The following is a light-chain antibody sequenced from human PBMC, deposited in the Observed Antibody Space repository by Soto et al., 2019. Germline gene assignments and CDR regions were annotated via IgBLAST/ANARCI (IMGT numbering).Light chain of an antibody. CDR2: DAS. V-gene: IGKV1-5*01. CDR3: QQFKCGTWT. Sequence: DIQMTQSPATLSASVGERVTITCRASQSISSWLAWYQQKPGKAPKLLLYDASTRASGIPARFSGSGSGTEFILTISGLQPDDFASYFCQQFKCGTWTFGHGTKVDIK. J-gene: IGKJ1*01. CDR1: QSISSW.